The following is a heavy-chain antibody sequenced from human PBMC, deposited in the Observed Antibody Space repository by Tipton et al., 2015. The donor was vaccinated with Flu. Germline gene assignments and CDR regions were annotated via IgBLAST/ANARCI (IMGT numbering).Heavy chain of an antibody. CDR3: ARDLWNDRRAYYYYGVDV. D-gene: IGHD1-1*01. V-gene: IGHV4-39*07. Sequence: TLSLTCTVSGDSISTTIYYWGWVRQPPGKGLEWIDSIYYSGTTYYNPSLKSRVTISVDSSKNEFSLTLASLTAADTAAYYCARDLWNDRRAYYYYGVDVWGQGSTVTVSS. J-gene: IGHJ6*02. CDR1: GDSISTTIYY. CDR2: IYYSGTT.